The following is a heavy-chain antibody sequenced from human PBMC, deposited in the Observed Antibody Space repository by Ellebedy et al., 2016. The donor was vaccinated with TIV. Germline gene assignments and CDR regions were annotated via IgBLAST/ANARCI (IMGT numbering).Heavy chain of an antibody. CDR3: AKDDGDASPDY. CDR2: ISDSATT. V-gene: IGHV3-23*01. CDR1: GFTFSSYA. Sequence: GESLKISCVVSGFTFSSYAMTWVRQAPGKGLEWVSTISDSATTYYGDSVKGRFTISRDNSENTLYLQMNSLRAEDTAIYYRAKDDGDASPDYWGQGTLVTVSS. D-gene: IGHD5-24*01. J-gene: IGHJ4*02.